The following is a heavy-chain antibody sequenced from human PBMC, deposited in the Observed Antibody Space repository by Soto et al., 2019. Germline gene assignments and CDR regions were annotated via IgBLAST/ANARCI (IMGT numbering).Heavy chain of an antibody. D-gene: IGHD3-10*01. J-gene: IGHJ4*02. CDR3: AKMGGSGSYYAQIPRDY. CDR1: GFTFSSYA. Sequence: GGSLRLSCAASGFTFSSYAMSWVRQAPGKGLEWVSAISGSGGSTYYADSVKGRFTISRDNSKNTLYLQMNSLRAEDTAVYYCAKMGGSGSYYAQIPRDYWGQGTLVTVSS. V-gene: IGHV3-23*01. CDR2: ISGSGGST.